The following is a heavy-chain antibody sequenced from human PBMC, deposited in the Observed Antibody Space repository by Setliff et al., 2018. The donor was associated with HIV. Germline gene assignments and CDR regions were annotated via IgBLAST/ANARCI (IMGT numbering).Heavy chain of an antibody. Sequence: SETLSLTCSVSGGSISSGAYYWEWIRQPPGKGLERIGGVDYSGSTYYNASLKSRVTMSVDTSKNQFSLKLTSVTAADTAVYYCARRLVTLSPFSDYWGRGALVTVSS. J-gene: IGHJ4*02. CDR1: GGSISSGAYY. CDR2: VDYSGST. CDR3: ARRLVTLSPFSDY. V-gene: IGHV4-39*01. D-gene: IGHD3-9*01.